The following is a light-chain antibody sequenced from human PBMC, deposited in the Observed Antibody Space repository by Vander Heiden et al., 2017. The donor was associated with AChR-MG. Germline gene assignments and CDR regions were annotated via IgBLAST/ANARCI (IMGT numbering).Light chain of an antibody. Sequence: QSALTQPASVSGSPGQSITISCTGTSRDVGDSIYVSWYQHHPGKAPKRLMFDVSDRPSGVSSRFSGSKSGNTASLTISGLQSEDEADDYCSSYRTSSPGFGTGTKVTV. J-gene: IGLJ1*01. V-gene: IGLV2-14*03. CDR1: SRDVGDSIY. CDR3: SSYRTSSPG. CDR2: DVS.